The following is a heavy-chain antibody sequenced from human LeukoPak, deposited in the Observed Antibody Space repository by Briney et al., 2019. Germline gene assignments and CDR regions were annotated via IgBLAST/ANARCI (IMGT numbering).Heavy chain of an antibody. J-gene: IGHJ4*02. CDR3: AKSRRYFDWSGDY. Sequence: GGSLRLSCAASGFTFSSYGMSWVRQAPGKGLEWVSAISGSGGSTYYADSVKGRFTISRDNSKNTLYLQMNSLRAEDTAVCYCAKSRRYFDWSGDYWGQGTLVTVSS. D-gene: IGHD3-9*01. V-gene: IGHV3-23*01. CDR1: GFTFSSYG. CDR2: ISGSGGST.